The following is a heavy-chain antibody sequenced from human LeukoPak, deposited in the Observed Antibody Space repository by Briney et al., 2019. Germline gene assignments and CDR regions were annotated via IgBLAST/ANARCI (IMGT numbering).Heavy chain of an antibody. CDR3: AGQSGYSYGYFGY. D-gene: IGHD5-18*01. Sequence: SGTLSLTCTVSGGSISSGDYYWSWLRQPPGKELEWIGYIYYSGSTYYNPSLSSRITISVDTSKNQFSLKLSSVTAADTAVYYCAGQSGYSYGYFGYWGQGTLVTVSS. V-gene: IGHV4-30-4*01. J-gene: IGHJ4*02. CDR2: IYYSGST. CDR1: GGSISSGDYY.